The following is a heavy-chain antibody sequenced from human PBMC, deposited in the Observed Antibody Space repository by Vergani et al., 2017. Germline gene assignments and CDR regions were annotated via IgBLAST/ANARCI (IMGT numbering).Heavy chain of an antibody. D-gene: IGHD3-3*01. CDR3: ARVGATIVGVGTYYFDY. V-gene: IGHV4-59*01. J-gene: IGHJ4*02. Sequence: QVQLQESGPGLVKPSETLSLTCTVSGGSISSYYWSWIRQPPGKGLEWIGYIYYSGSTNYNPSLKSRVTISVDTSKNQFSLKLSSVTAADTAVYYCARVGATIVGVGTYYFDYWGQGTLVTVSS. CDR1: GGSISSYY. CDR2: IYYSGST.